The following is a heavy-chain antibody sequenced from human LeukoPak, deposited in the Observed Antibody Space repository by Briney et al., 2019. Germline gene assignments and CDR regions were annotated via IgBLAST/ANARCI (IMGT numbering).Heavy chain of an antibody. J-gene: IGHJ4*02. D-gene: IGHD3-10*01. CDR1: GGSIRSYY. CDR3: ASSRTGRTSYYYGSGSYRTFDY. V-gene: IGHV4-38-2*02. Sequence: PSETLSLTCTVSGGSIRSYYWGWIRQPPGKGLEWIGSIYHSGSTYYNPSLKSRVTISVDTSKNQFSLKLSSVTAADTAVYYCASSRTGRTSYYYGSGSYRTFDYWGQGTLVTVSS. CDR2: IYHSGST.